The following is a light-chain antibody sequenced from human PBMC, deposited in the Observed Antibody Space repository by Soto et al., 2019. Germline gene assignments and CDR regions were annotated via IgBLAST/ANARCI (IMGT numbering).Light chain of an antibody. J-gene: IGLJ1*01. V-gene: IGLV2-14*01. CDR1: SSDVGGYNY. Sequence: SVKTQPASVSGSPGQSITMFCTGTSSDVGGYNYVSWYQQHPGNAPNLMIYVVSIRPSWASNGFSAPKSANTASLTISGLQAEDDADYYCTSYTTRSTYVFGTGTKVTVL. CDR2: VVS. CDR3: TSYTTRSTYV.